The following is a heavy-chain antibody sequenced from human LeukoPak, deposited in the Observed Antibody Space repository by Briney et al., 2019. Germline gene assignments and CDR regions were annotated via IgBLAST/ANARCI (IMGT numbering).Heavy chain of an antibody. CDR2: ISSSSSYI. V-gene: IGHV3-21*01. CDR3: ARDHHTFGGVMG. J-gene: IGHJ4*02. CDR1: GFTFSSYG. Sequence: GGSLRLSCAASGFTFSSYGMHWVRQAPGKGLEWVSSISSSSSYIYYADSVKGRFTISRDNAKNSLYLQMNSLRAEDTAVYYCARDHHTFGGVMGWGQGTLVTVSS. D-gene: IGHD3-16*01.